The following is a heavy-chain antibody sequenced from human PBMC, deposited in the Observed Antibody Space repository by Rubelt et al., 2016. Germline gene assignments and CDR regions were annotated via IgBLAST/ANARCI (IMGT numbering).Heavy chain of an antibody. CDR1: GFSLSTSGMC. Sequence: QVTLRESGPALVKPTQTLTLTCTFSGFSLSTSGMCVSWIRQPPGKALEWPALIDWDDDKYYSTYLKTRVTISKDTSKNQVVLTMTNSDPVDTATYYCALWRSYRVELDYWGQGTLVTVSS. V-gene: IGHV2-70*01. CDR3: ALWRSYRVELDY. J-gene: IGHJ4*02. D-gene: IGHD3-16*02. CDR2: IDWDDDK.